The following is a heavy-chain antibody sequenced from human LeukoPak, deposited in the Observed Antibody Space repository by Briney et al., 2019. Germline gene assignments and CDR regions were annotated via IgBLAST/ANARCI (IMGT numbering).Heavy chain of an antibody. J-gene: IGHJ4*02. V-gene: IGHV1-2*02. CDR1: GYTFTGYY. D-gene: IGHD6-19*01. CDR2: INPNSGGT. CDR3: ARAVAGHTDFDY. Sequence: ASVKVSCKASGYTFTGYYMHWVRQAPGQGLERMGWINPNSGGTNYAQKFQGRVTMTRDTSISTAYMELSRLRSDDTAVYYCARAVAGHTDFDYWGQGTLVTVSS.